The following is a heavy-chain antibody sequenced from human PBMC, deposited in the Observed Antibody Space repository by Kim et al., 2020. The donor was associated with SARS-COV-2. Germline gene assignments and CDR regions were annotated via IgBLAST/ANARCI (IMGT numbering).Heavy chain of an antibody. CDR3: ARDSSGYDSYVYYGMDV. J-gene: IGHJ6*01. Sequence: SETLSLTCTVSGGSISTSSHYWGWIRQPPGKGLEWIGSVYYSGSTYYNPSLKSRVTVSVDTSKNQFSLNVMSVTAADTAVYYCARDSSGYDSYVYYGMDV. CDR2: VYYSGST. V-gene: IGHV4-39*01. D-gene: IGHD5-12*01. CDR1: GGSISTSSHY.